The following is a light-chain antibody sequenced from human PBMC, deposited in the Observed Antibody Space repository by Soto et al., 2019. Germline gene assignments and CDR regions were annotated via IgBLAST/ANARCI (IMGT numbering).Light chain of an antibody. CDR1: QSVSSNF. Sequence: EIVLTQSPGTLSLSPGERANLSCRASQSVSSNFLAWYQQKPGQAPRLLIYSASNRATGIPDRFSGSGSGTDFTLTISRLEPEDFAVYYCQQYSSSPRTFGQGTKVDIK. V-gene: IGKV3-20*01. CDR3: QQYSSSPRT. J-gene: IGKJ1*01. CDR2: SAS.